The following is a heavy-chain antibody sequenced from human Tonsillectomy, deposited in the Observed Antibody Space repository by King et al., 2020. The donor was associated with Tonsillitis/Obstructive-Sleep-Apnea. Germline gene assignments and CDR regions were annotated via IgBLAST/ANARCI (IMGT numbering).Heavy chain of an antibody. CDR3: ARDIWCSSTSCPWNDGFGI. CDR1: GFIFDDYD. CDR2: INWSGGST. Sequence: VQLVESGGGVVRPGGSLRLSCAASGFIFDDYDMTWVRQAPGKGLEWVSGINWSGGSTGYGDSVKGRFTISRDNAKNSLYLQMNSLRAEDTALYYCARDIWCSSTSCPWNDGFGILGQGTMVTVSS. J-gene: IGHJ3*02. V-gene: IGHV3-20*04. D-gene: IGHD2-2*01.